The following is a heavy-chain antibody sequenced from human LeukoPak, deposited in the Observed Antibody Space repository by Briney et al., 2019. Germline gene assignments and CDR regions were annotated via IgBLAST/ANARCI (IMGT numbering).Heavy chain of an antibody. CDR3: ARDTDEAIPFGN. CDR2: IIPIFGTA. Sequence: ASVKVSCKASGGTFSSYAISWVRQARGQGLEWMGGIIPIFGTANYAQKFQGRVTITADESTSTAYMELSSLRSEDTAVYYCARDTDEAIPFGNWGQGSLVTVSS. V-gene: IGHV1-69*13. CDR1: GGTFSSYA. J-gene: IGHJ4*02. D-gene: IGHD3-10*01.